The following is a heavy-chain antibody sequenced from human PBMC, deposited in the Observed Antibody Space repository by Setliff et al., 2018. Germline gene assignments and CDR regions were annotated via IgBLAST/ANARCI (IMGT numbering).Heavy chain of an antibody. J-gene: IGHJ3*01. Sequence: GASVKVSCKAPGDTFSSHVITWVRQAPGQGFEWMGGIIPLLGIPNYAQKFQGRVTINADKSTNTVYMEVSSLRSEDTAVYYCARVRYRGDRAQKGGPRHAFDVWGQGTMVTVSS. V-gene: IGHV1-69*10. CDR2: IIPLLGIP. CDR3: ARVRYRGDRAQKGGPRHAFDV. CDR1: GDTFSSHV. D-gene: IGHD2-2*01.